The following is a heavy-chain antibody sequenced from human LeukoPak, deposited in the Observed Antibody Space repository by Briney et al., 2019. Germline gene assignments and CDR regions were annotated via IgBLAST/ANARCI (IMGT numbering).Heavy chain of an antibody. CDR3: ARRRDHGMDV. CDR2: IYHSGST. CDR1: GYSISSGYY. V-gene: IGHV4-38-2*02. J-gene: IGHJ6*04. Sequence: SETLSLTCTVSGYSISSGYYWGWIRQPPGKGLEWIGSIYHSGSTFYNPSLKSRVTISVDTSKNQFSLKLSSVTAADTAVYYCARRRDHGMDVWGKGTTVTISS.